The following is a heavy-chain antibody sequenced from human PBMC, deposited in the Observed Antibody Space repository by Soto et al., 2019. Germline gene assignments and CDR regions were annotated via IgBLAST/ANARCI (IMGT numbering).Heavy chain of an antibody. J-gene: IGHJ6*02. CDR3: ARVCGGDCHYGMDV. D-gene: IGHD2-21*02. CDR2: IYYSGST. V-gene: IGHV4-31*01. CDR1: GGSISSGGYY. Sequence: QVQLQESGPGLVKPSQTLSLTCTVSGGSISSGGYYWSWIRQHPGKGLEWIGYIYYSGSTYYNPSLQRLVTMSVDTSKNQFSLKLSSVTAADTAVYYCARVCGGDCHYGMDVWGQGTTVTVSS.